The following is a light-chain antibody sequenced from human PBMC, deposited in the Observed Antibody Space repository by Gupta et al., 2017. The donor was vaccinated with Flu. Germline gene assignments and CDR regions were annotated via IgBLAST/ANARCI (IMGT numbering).Light chain of an antibody. J-gene: IGLJ3*02. V-gene: IGLV1-51*01. CDR1: HYNFGNNY. Sequence: QSVLTQPPSVSAAPGQRVTISCSGGHYNFGNNYVSWYQPIPGPVPKLLIYDNNNRPSGIPGRFSVTRSGTSATLGITGLPTGDEADYYCSTWDSKVAAWVFGGGTRLTVL. CDR2: DNN. CDR3: STWDSKVAAWV.